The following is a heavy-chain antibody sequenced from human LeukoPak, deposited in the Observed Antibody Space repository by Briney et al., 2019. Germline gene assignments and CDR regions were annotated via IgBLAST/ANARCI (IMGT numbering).Heavy chain of an antibody. D-gene: IGHD5-18*01. CDR3: AGRPTGYSSGYIF. CDR2: VSGSSHKI. CDR1: GFTFSNYA. J-gene: IGHJ1*01. V-gene: IGHV3-23*01. Sequence: GGSLRLSCAASGFTFSNYAMSWVRQAPNKGLDWVSVVSGSSHKIRHADSVKGRFTISRDNFENTLYLQMNNLRAEDTALYYCAGRPTGYSSGYIFWGQGALVTVSP.